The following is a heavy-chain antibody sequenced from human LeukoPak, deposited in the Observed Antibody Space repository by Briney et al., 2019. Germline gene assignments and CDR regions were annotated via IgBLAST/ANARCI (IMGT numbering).Heavy chain of an antibody. CDR2: IYRSGST. CDR1: GFTVNTDY. V-gene: IGHV3-53*01. Sequence: GGSLRLSCAASGFTVNTDYMSWVRQAPGKGLEWVSVIYRSGSTYYADSVKGRFTISRDDSKNMVYLQMNSLRAEDTAVYYCARRWLQVGSWFDPWGQGTLVTVSS. J-gene: IGHJ5*02. CDR3: ARRWLQVGSWFDP. D-gene: IGHD5-24*01.